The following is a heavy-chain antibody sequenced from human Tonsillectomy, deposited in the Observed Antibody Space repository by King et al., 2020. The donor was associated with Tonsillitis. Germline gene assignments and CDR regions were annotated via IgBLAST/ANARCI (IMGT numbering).Heavy chain of an antibody. CDR1: GFTFSYYG. CDR3: AKDPTAHAAYYYYAMDV. Sequence: VQLVESGGGLVQPGGSLRLSCAASGFTFSYYGMSWVRQAPGKGLEWVSVISGTGGSTYYADSVKGRFTISRDNSKNTLYLQMNSLRAEDTAVYHCAKDPTAHAAYYYYAMDVWGQGTTVTVSS. CDR2: ISGTGGST. V-gene: IGHV3-23*04. J-gene: IGHJ6*02.